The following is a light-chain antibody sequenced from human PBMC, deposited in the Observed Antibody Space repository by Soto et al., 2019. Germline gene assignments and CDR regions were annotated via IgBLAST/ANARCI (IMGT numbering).Light chain of an antibody. Sequence: IVMTQSPLSLPVTPGEPASISCRSSQSLLHSNGYNYLDWYLQKPGQSPQLLVYLGSNRASGVPDRFSGSGSGTDYTLKISRVEAEDVGVYYCMPALQPVYTFGQGTKLEIK. CDR1: QSLLHSNGYNY. CDR2: LGS. J-gene: IGKJ2*01. V-gene: IGKV2-28*01. CDR3: MPALQPVYT.